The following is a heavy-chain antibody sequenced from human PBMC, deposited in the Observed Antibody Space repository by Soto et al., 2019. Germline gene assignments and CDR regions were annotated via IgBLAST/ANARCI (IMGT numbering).Heavy chain of an antibody. D-gene: IGHD6-19*01. CDR3: AKGDSSGWYEDYFDY. J-gene: IGHJ4*02. Sequence: PGGSLRLSCAASGFTFDDYAMHWVRQAPGKGLEWASGISWNSGSIGYADSVKGRFTISRDNAKNSLYLQMNSLRAEDTALYYCAKGDSSGWYEDYFDYWGQGTLVTVSS. CDR2: ISWNSGSI. V-gene: IGHV3-9*01. CDR1: GFTFDDYA.